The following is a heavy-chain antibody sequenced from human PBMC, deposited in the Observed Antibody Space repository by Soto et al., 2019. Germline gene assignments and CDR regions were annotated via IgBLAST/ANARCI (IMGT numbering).Heavy chain of an antibody. CDR1: GGTFSSYA. Sequence: QVQLVQSGAEVKKPGSSVKVSCKASGGTFSSYAISWVRQAPGQGLEWMGGIIPIFGTANYAQKVQGRVTITADESTSTAYMELSSLRSEDTAVYYCARDRARYYGSEGRCGYWGQGTLVTVSS. V-gene: IGHV1-69*01. J-gene: IGHJ4*02. D-gene: IGHD3-10*01. CDR3: ARDRARYYGSEGRCGY. CDR2: IIPIFGTA.